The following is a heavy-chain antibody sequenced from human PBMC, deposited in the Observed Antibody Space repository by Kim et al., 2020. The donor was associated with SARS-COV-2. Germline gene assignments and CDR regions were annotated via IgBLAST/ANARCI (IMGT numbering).Heavy chain of an antibody. D-gene: IGHD2-2*01. J-gene: IGHJ6*01. CDR1: GFTFRDYS. Sequence: GGSLRLSCAASGFTFRDYSINWVRQVPGKGLEWVSSISSSSGHIYYADSVKGRFTISRDNAKNSLYLQMYSLRAEDTAVYYCARDPGRGLVGERVGMDAWGQGTTVTVSS. V-gene: IGHV3-21*01. CDR3: ARDPGRGLVGERVGMDA. CDR2: ISSSSGHI.